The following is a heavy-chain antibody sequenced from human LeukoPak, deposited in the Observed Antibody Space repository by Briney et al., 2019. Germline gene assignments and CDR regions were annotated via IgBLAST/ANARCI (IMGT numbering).Heavy chain of an antibody. Sequence: ASVKVSCKASGYTFTSYAIHWVRQAPGQRLEWMGWINAGNTNTKYSQKFQDRVTITSDTAARTAYMELSSLRSEDTAVYYCAKKTLASWLVDYWGQGTLVTVSS. V-gene: IGHV1-3*01. CDR3: AKKTLASWLVDY. CDR1: GYTFTSYA. D-gene: IGHD6-19*01. CDR2: INAGNTNT. J-gene: IGHJ4*02.